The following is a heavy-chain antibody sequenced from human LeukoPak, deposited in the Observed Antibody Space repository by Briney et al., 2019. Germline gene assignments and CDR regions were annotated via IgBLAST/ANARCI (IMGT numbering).Heavy chain of an antibody. V-gene: IGHV3-33*05. CDR3: ARELSQIVWGGLDY. CDR1: GFIFSHYG. CDR2: IQNDASTE. Sequence: GGSLRLSCAASGFIFSHYGMHWVRQTPGKGLEWVAVIQNDASTENFADSVKGRFTISRDNSKNTVFLQMNSLRVEDTAVYYCARELSQIVWGGLDYGGQGTLVSVSS. D-gene: IGHD2-21*01. J-gene: IGHJ4*02.